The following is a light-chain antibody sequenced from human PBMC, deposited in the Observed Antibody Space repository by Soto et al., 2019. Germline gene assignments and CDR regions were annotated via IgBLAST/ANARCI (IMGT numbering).Light chain of an antibody. J-gene: IGKJ2*01. CDR1: QSISTW. CDR2: DAS. CDR3: QQYSSFFT. V-gene: IGKV1-5*01. Sequence: DIQMTQSPSTLSASVGDRVTITCRASQSISTWLAWYQRKPGKDPNLLIFDASTLESGVPSRFSGSGSGTEFTLTISSLQPDDFATYYCQQYSSFFTFGQGTKLEIK.